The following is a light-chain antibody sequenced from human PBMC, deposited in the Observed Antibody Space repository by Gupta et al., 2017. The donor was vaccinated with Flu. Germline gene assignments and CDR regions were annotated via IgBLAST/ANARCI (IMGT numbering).Light chain of an antibody. CDR1: QNIRSW. Sequence: GARVTITCRASQNIRSWLAWYQQKPVEAPKLLIYLTSRLETGVPSSFSGTGSGTEFTLTISSLQPDYSATYYCQHYNDYLGTFGQGTKVEI. CDR3: QHYNDYLGT. V-gene: IGKV1-5*03. J-gene: IGKJ1*01. CDR2: LTS.